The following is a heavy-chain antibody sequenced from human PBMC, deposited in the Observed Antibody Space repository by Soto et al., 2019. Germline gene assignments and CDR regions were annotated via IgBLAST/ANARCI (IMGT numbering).Heavy chain of an antibody. D-gene: IGHD3-16*01. J-gene: IGHJ6*02. CDR3: ARNDAYGMDV. CDR1: GGSISTSYW. Sequence: QVQLQESGPGLVKPSGTLSLTCAVSGGSISTSYWWSWVRQSPGRGLEWIGEIHHGTGTNYNPSLKSGVTISLDKSKPQLFLRMTSGTVADTAVYYCARNDAYGMDVWGQGTTVTVSS. CDR2: IHHGTGT. V-gene: IGHV4-4*02.